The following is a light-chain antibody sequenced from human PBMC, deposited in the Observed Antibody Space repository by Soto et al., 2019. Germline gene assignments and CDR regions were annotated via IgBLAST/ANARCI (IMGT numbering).Light chain of an antibody. J-gene: IGLJ1*01. CDR3: SSYRSTRTLWV. V-gene: IGLV2-14*01. CDR2: EVN. CDR1: SSDIGAYDY. Sequence: QSALTQPASLSGSPGQSITISCTGTSSDIGAYDYVSWFQQHPGKAPKLMISEVNNRPSGVSNRFSGSKSGNTAYLTISGIQVEEEDDYYCSSYRSTRTLWVLGTGNKVTVL.